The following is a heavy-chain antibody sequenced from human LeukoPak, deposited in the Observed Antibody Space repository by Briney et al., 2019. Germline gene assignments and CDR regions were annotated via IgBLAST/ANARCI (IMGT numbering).Heavy chain of an antibody. J-gene: IGHJ4*02. Sequence: RRSLRLSCAAPGFTFSSYWMHWVRQAPGKGLVWVSRINSDGSSTSYADSVKGRFTISRDNAKNTLYLQMNSLRAEDTAVYYCASIAAAGDFDYWGQGTLVTVSS. CDR1: GFTFSSYW. V-gene: IGHV3-74*01. CDR2: INSDGSST. CDR3: ASIAAAGDFDY. D-gene: IGHD6-13*01.